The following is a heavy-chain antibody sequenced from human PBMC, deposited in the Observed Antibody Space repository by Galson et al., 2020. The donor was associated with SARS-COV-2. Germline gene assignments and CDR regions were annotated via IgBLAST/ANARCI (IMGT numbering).Heavy chain of an antibody. J-gene: IGHJ4*02. Sequence: GGSLRLSCAASGFTFSSYSMNWVRQAPGKGLEWVSSISSYIYYADSVKGRFTISRDNAKNSLYLQMNSLRAEDTAVYYCARDRNSSSWYDYWGQGTLVTVSS. D-gene: IGHD6-13*01. CDR2: ISSYI. CDR3: ARDRNSSSWYDY. V-gene: IGHV3-21*01. CDR1: GFTFSSYS.